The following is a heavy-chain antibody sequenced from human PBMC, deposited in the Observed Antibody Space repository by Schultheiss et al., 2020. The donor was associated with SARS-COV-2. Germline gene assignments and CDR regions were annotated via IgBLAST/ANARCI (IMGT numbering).Heavy chain of an antibody. D-gene: IGHD2-2*01. CDR1: GFTFSSYA. CDR2: ISYDGSNK. V-gene: IGHV3-30*15. J-gene: IGHJ4*02. Sequence: GGSLRLSCAASGFTFSSYAMHWVRQAPGKGLEWVAVISYDGSNKYYADSVKGRFTISRDNSKNTLYLQMSSLRAEDTAVYYCVKDLPNIVVVPAATVDYWGQGTLVTVSS. CDR3: VKDLPNIVVVPAATVDY.